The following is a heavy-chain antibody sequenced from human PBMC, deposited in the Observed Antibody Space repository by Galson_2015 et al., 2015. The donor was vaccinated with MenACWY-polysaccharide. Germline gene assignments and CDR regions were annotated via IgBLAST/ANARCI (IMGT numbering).Heavy chain of an antibody. Sequence: SVKVSCKASGYKFSSYDINWVRQASGQGLEWMGWMNHNRGNTGYAQKFKGRVGMTRDTATSTAYMELRMLRYDDTAVHYCTRISALKHPVVDSWGQGTLVSVST. CDR2: MNHNRGNT. CDR1: GYKFSSYD. V-gene: IGHV1-8*01. CDR3: TRISALKHPVVDS. D-gene: IGHD4/OR15-4a*01. J-gene: IGHJ4*02.